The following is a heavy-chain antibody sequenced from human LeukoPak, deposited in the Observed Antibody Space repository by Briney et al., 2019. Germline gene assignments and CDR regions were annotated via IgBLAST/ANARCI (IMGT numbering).Heavy chain of an antibody. J-gene: IGHJ6*03. V-gene: IGHV4-39*07. Sequence: SETLSLTCTVSGGSIGSSSYYWSWIRQPPGKGLEWIGTISYSGTTYYSPSLKSRVTISLDTSKNQFSLKLSSVTAADTAIYYCARDFSSSSTVYYYYYMDVWGKGTTVTVSS. D-gene: IGHD6-6*01. CDR2: ISYSGTT. CDR1: GGSIGSSSYY. CDR3: ARDFSSSSTVYYYYYMDV.